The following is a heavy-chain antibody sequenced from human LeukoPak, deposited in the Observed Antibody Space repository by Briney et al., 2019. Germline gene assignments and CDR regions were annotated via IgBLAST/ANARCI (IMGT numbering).Heavy chain of an antibody. CDR1: GYTFTGYY. V-gene: IGHV1-2*02. CDR3: ARVGLTAKGLNSGRPDY. Sequence: ASVKVSCKASGYTFTGYYMHWVRQAPGQGLEWMGWINPNSGGTNYAQKFQGRVTMTRDTSISTVYMELSSLRSEDTAVYYCARVGLTAKGLNSGRPDYWGQGTLVTVSS. D-gene: IGHD3-9*01. CDR2: INPNSGGT. J-gene: IGHJ4*02.